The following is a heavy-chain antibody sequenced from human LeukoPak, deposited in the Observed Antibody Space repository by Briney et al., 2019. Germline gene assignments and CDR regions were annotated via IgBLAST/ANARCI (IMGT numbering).Heavy chain of an antibody. CDR2: IDYSGST. CDR1: GGSISSSTYY. V-gene: IGHV4-39*01. CDR3: ATNTHPNLGDS. D-gene: IGHD3-16*01. J-gene: IGHJ4*02. Sequence: PSEALSLTCTVSGGSISSSTYYWGWIRQPPGKGLEWIGSIDYSGSTYYNPSLKSRVTISVDTSKNQFSLKLSSVTAADTAVYYCATNTHPNLGDSWGQGTLVTVSS.